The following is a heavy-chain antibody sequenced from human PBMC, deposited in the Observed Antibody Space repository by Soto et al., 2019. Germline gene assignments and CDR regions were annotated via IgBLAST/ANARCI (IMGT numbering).Heavy chain of an antibody. CDR1: GGTFSSYA. Sequence: ASVKVSCKASGGTFSSYAISWVRQAPGQGLEWMGGIIPIFGTANYAQKFQGRVTITADESTSTAYMELSSLRSEDTAVYYCARDTPLWFDPWGQGTLVTVSS. CDR3: ARDTPLWFDP. V-gene: IGHV1-69*13. J-gene: IGHJ5*02. CDR2: IIPIFGTA.